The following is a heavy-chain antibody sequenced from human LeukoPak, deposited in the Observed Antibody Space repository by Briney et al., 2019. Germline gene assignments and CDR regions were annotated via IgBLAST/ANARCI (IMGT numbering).Heavy chain of an antibody. Sequence: GGSLRLSCAASGFTFSNYGMHWVRQAPGKGLEWVAFIRYDGRNKYYADSVKGRFTISRDNSKNTLYLQMNSLRAEDTAVYYCAKDRGEDYFDYWGQGTLVTVSS. J-gene: IGHJ4*02. CDR3: AKDRGEDYFDY. CDR1: GFTFSNYG. D-gene: IGHD3-10*01. CDR2: IRYDGRNK. V-gene: IGHV3-30*02.